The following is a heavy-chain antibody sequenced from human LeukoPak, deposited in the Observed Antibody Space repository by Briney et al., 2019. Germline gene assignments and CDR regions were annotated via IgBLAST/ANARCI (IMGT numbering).Heavy chain of an antibody. CDR3: ARGPGAISKEAFDI. J-gene: IGHJ3*02. CDR1: GGSISSSSYY. D-gene: IGHD3-3*01. CDR2: IYYSGST. Sequence: SETLSLTCTVSGGSISSSSYYWGWIRQPPGKGLEWIGSIYYSGSTYYNPSLKSRVTISVDTSKNQFSLKLSSVTAADTAVYYCARGPGAISKEAFDIWGQGTMVTVSS. V-gene: IGHV4-39*07.